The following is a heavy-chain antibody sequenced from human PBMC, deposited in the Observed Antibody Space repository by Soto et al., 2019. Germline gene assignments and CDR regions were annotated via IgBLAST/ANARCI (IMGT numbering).Heavy chain of an antibody. Sequence: SVKVSCKASGGTFSSYAISWVRQAPGQGLEWMGGIIPIFGTANYAQKFQGRVTITADESTSTAYMELSSLRSEDTAVYYCASGRIAAALPGDPRKTNYYYYYGMDVWGQGTTVTVSS. D-gene: IGHD6-13*01. V-gene: IGHV1-69*13. CDR3: ASGRIAAALPGDPRKTNYYYYYGMDV. CDR1: GGTFSSYA. J-gene: IGHJ6*02. CDR2: IIPIFGTA.